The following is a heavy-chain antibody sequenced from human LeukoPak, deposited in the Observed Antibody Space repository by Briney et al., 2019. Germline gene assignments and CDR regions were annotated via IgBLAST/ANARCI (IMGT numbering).Heavy chain of an antibody. CDR1: GFTFSSYA. Sequence: GGSLRLSCAASGFTFSSYAMSWVRQAPGKGLEWVSAISGSGGSTYYADSVKGRFTISRDNCANGEYGSGSYYNVMPNEYYYYMDVWGKGTTVTVSS. J-gene: IGHJ6*03. D-gene: IGHD3-10*01. CDR3: MDV. CDR2: ISGSGGST. V-gene: IGHV3-23*01.